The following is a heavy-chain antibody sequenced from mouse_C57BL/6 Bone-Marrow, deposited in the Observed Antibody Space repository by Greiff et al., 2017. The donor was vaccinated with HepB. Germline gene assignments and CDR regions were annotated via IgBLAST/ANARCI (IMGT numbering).Heavy chain of an antibody. CDR1: GYTFTSYW. CDR2: IYPGSGST. Sequence: QVQLQQPGAELVKPGASVKMSCKASGYTFTSYWITWVKQRPGQGLEWIGDIYPGSGSTNYNAKFKSKATLTVDTSSSTAYMQLSSLTSEDSAVYYCVAIYYGNLGDFDYWGQGTTLTVSS. D-gene: IGHD2-1*01. V-gene: IGHV1-55*01. CDR3: VAIYYGNLGDFDY. J-gene: IGHJ2*01.